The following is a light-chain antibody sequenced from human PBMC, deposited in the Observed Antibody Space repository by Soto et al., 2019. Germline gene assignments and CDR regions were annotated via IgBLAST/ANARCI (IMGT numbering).Light chain of an antibody. V-gene: IGLV7-43*01. CDR1: TGAVTSGYY. CDR2: STS. J-gene: IGLJ3*02. Sequence: QAVVTQEPSLTVSPGGTVTLTCASGTGAVTSGYYPNWFQQKPGQAPRALIYSTSIKHSWTPARFSGSLLGGKAALTLSGVQPEDEAEYYCLLYYDLTHVWVFGGGTQLTVL. CDR3: LLYYDLTHVWV.